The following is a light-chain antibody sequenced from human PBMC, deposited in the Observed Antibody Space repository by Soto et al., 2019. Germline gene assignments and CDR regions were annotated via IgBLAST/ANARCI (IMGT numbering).Light chain of an antibody. J-gene: IGKJ1*01. CDR1: QSVSIL. CDR3: QQYTNSPRT. V-gene: IGKV3-15*01. Sequence: EIVMTQSPATLSVSPGERATLSCRASQSVSILVAWYQQKPGQAPRLLIHGATTRATGIPARFSGSGSGTEFTLAINSLESEDFAVYYCQQYTNSPRTFGRGTKVDIK. CDR2: GAT.